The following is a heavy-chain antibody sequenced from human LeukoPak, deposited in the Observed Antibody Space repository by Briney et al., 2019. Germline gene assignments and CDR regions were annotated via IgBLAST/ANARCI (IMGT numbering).Heavy chain of an antibody. V-gene: IGHV3-30*18. CDR1: GFTFSNYG. CDR2: ISYDGSNK. J-gene: IGHJ4*02. D-gene: IGHD4-17*01. Sequence: TGGSLRLSCAASGFTFSNYGMHWVRQTPGKGLEWVAVISYDGSNKYYADSVKSRFTISRDNSKNTLYLQMNSLRAEDTAVYYCAKVQYGDYGCFDYWGQGTLVTVSS. CDR3: AKVQYGDYGCFDY.